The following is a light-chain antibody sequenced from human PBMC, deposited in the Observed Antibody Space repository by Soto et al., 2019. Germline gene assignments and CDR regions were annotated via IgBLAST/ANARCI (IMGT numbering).Light chain of an antibody. V-gene: IGLV2-14*01. CDR2: DVS. Sequence: QSALTQPASVSGAPGHSITLCRTGTSSGVGSYNYASWYQQHPGKTPKFLIYDVSNRPSGVSNRFSDYKSGNTAALTISGLQAEDEADYYCSSYTIRSTWVFGGGTKLTVL. CDR3: SSYTIRSTWV. J-gene: IGLJ2*01. CDR1: SSGVGSYNY.